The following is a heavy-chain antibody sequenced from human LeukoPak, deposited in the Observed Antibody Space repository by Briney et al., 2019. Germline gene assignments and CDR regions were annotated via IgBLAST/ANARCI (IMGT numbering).Heavy chain of an antibody. J-gene: IGHJ3*02. V-gene: IGHV4-39*01. CDR2: IYYSGST. CDR1: GGSISSSSYS. CDR3: ATRHPDGAFDI. Sequence: SETLSLTCTVPGGSISSSSYSWGWIRQPPGNGLEWIGSIYYSGSTYYNPSLKLRVTISVDTSKNQFSLKLSSVTAADTAVYYCATRHPDGAFDIWGQGTMVTVSS.